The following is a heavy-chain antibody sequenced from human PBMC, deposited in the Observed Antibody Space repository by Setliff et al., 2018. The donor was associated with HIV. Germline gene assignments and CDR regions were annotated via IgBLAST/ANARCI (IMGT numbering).Heavy chain of an antibody. Sequence: SETLSLTCTVSGGSISIISYYWGWIRQPPGKGLEYIGSIYYSGSTYYNPSLKSRVTISVDTSKNQFSLNLSSVTAADTAVYYCARVDCSGTSCYRDSYYYMDVWGKGTMVTVSS. J-gene: IGHJ6*03. V-gene: IGHV4-39*01. CDR2: IYYSGST. D-gene: IGHD2-2*01. CDR3: ARVDCSGTSCYRDSYYYMDV. CDR1: GGSISIISYY.